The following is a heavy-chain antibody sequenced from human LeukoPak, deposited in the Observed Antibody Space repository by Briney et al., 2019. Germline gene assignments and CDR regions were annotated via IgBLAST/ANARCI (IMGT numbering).Heavy chain of an antibody. D-gene: IGHD3-10*01. CDR3: ARGRDYYKDV. CDR2: IWYDGSNK. Sequence: QLGGSLRLSCAASGVTCIGYGMHCVCQAPGKGLEWGAVIWYDGSNKYYAYSVKGRFTISRENSKNTLYLQMNSLRAEDTAVYYCARGRDYYKDVWGKGTTVTVSS. V-gene: IGHV3-33*01. J-gene: IGHJ6*03. CDR1: GVTCIGYG.